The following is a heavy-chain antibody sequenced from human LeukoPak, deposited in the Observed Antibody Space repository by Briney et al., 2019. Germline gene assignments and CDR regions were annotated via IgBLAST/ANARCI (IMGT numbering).Heavy chain of an antibody. CDR3: ARVALGYCSSTSCPLLLDY. V-gene: IGHV3-11*06. D-gene: IGHD2-2*01. J-gene: IGHJ4*02. Sequence: GGSLRLSCAASGFTLSDYYMSWIRQAPGKGLEWVSYISSSSSYTNYADSVKGRFTISRDNAKNSLYLQMNSLRAENTAVYYCARVALGYCSSTSCPLLLDYWGQGTLVTVSS. CDR1: GFTLSDYY. CDR2: ISSSSSYT.